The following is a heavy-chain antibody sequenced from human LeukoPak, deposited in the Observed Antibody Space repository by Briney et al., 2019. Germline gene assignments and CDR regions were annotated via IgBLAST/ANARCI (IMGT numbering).Heavy chain of an antibody. CDR2: VYYSGST. CDR3: ARHSSDYYSFDY. D-gene: IGHD4-17*01. V-gene: IGHV4-59*08. Sequence: SETLSLTCNVSGASISSYYWSWIRQLPGKGLEWIGYVYYSGSTDFNPSLKSRVSMSVDRSKNHFSLNLTNVTAADTAVYFCARHSSDYYSFDYWGQGTLVTVSS. J-gene: IGHJ4*02. CDR1: GASISSYY.